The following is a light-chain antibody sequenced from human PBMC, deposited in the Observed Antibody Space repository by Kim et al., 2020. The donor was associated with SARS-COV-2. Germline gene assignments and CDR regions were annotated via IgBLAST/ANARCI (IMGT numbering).Light chain of an antibody. CDR1: NIGGNS. Sequence: APAKTATITCTGVNIGGNSVHWYQQRPGQAPVLVIYDDSDRPSGIPQRFSGSNSGNTATLTISSVEAGDEADYYCHVWDSISDQVVFGGGTKLTVL. CDR2: DDS. V-gene: IGLV3-21*03. CDR3: HVWDSISDQVV. J-gene: IGLJ2*01.